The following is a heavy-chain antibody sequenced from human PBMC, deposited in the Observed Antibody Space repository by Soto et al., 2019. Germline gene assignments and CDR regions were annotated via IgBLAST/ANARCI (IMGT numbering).Heavy chain of an antibody. CDR2: INPNRDGT. CDR1: DSGYQRYP. V-gene: IGHV1-2*02. CDR3: ARDYYYAMDV. J-gene: IGHJ6*02. Sequence: ASAKPLSKASDSGYQRYPKHWVRQAPGQGREWRGWINPNRDGTNYAQKFQGRVTVAWDASVSTAYMELSRLRSYDSAVYYCARDYYYAMDVWGHGTTVTVSS.